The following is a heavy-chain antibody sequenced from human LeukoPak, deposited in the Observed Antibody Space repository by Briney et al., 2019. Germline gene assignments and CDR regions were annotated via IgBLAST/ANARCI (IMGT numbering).Heavy chain of an antibody. CDR3: GCIATVEIYFDY. D-gene: IGHD5-24*01. J-gene: IGHJ4*02. CDR2: MYYSGST. V-gene: IGHV4-39*01. CDR1: GRSISSSSFY. Sequence: SETLSLTCTVSGRSISSSSFYWGWIRQPPGTGLEWIGNMYYSGSTYYNPSLKSRVTISVDTSKNQFSLKLTSVTAADSALYYCGCIATVEIYFDYWGQGTLVTVSS.